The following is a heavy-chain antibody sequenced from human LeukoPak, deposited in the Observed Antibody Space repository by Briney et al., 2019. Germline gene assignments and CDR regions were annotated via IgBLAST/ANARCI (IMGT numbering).Heavy chain of an antibody. CDR3: ARDWSPYSSGWSRGWFDP. CDR1: GFTFSSYS. D-gene: IGHD6-19*01. CDR2: ISSSSSYI. V-gene: IGHV3-21*01. Sequence: EGSLRLSCAASGFTFSSYSMNWVRQAPGKGLEWVSSISSSSSYIYYADSVKGRFTISRDNAKNSLYLQMNSLRAEDTAVYYCARDWSPYSSGWSRGWFDPWGQGTLVTVSS. J-gene: IGHJ5*02.